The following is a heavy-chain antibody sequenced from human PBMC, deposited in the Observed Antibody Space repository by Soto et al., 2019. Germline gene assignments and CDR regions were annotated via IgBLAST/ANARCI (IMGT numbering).Heavy chain of an antibody. CDR2: ISSRSDI. CDR1: GFTFSNFS. D-gene: IGHD2-2*02. V-gene: IGHV3-21*01. J-gene: IGHJ6*02. Sequence: GGSLRLSCVGSGFTFSNFSINWVRQAPGKGLEWVSSISSRSDIYYADSLKGRFTISRDNAKNSVSLQMNSLRAEDTAVYYCAREYTAWPLAYGLDVWGQGTTVTVSS. CDR3: AREYTAWPLAYGLDV.